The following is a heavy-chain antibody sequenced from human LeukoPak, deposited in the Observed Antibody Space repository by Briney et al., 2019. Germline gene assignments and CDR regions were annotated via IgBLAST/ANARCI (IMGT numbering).Heavy chain of an antibody. CDR3: ARDDTVYFDY. J-gene: IGHJ4*02. CDR2: IWYDGSNK. V-gene: IGHV3-33*01. D-gene: IGHD2-2*02. CDR1: GFAFSSYG. Sequence: GRSLRLSYAASGFAFSSYGMHWVRQAPDKGLEWVAIIWYDGSNKFYADSVKGRFTISRDNSKNTLYLQMNSLRAEDTAVYYCARDDTVYFDYWGQGTLVTVSS.